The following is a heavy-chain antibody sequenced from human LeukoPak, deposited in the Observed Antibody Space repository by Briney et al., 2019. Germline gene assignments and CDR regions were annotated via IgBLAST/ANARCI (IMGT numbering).Heavy chain of an antibody. Sequence: PSETLSLTCTVSGGSISSGGYYWSWIRQHPGKGLEWIGYIYYSGSTYYNPSLKSRVTISVDTSKNQFSLKLSSVTAADTAVHYCARAAEVVVVPAATPDYYFDCWGQGTLVTVSS. V-gene: IGHV4-31*03. CDR1: GGSISSGGYY. D-gene: IGHD2-2*02. CDR2: IYYSGST. CDR3: ARAAEVVVVPAATPDYYFDC. J-gene: IGHJ4*02.